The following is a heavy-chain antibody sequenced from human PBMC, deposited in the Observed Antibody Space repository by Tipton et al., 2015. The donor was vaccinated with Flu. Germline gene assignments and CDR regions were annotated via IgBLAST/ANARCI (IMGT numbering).Heavy chain of an antibody. CDR1: GFDFSVYG. CDR3: ARDEGVVNYYFGMDV. CDR2: IWYDGSNI. J-gene: IGHJ6*01. V-gene: IGHV3-33*01. Sequence: PLRLSCKVSGFDFSVYGMHWVRQAPGKGLEWVAVIWYDGSNIHYADSVKGRFTISRDNSKNTLYLQMNGLRAEDTAVYYCARDEGVVNYYFGMDVWGQGTTVTVSS.